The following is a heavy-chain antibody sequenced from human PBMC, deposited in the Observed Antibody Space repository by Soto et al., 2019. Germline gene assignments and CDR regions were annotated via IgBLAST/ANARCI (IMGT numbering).Heavy chain of an antibody. J-gene: IGHJ5*02. V-gene: IGHV5-51*01. Sequence: GESLKISCRGSGYSFATYWIGWVRQMPGKGLEWMGIIYPSDSDTRYSPSFQGQVTISADKSISTAYLQWSSLKASDTAVYFCARAYGDFRYHWFDAWGQGALVTSPQ. CDR2: IYPSDSDT. CDR1: GYSFATYW. CDR3: ARAYGDFRYHWFDA. D-gene: IGHD4-17*01.